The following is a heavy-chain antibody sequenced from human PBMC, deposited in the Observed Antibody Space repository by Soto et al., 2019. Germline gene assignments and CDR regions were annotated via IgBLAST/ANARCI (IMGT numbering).Heavy chain of an antibody. V-gene: IGHV1-46*01. CDR1: GYTFTSYY. Sequence: EASVKVSCKASGYTFTSYYIHWVRQAPGQGLEWMGIINPSSGSITYAQKFQGRVTLTRDTSTSTVYMELGGLRSEDTAVFYCAREMVVATSDYYQGMDVWGQGTTVTVSS. D-gene: IGHD2-15*01. CDR3: AREMVVATSDYYQGMDV. CDR2: INPSSGSI. J-gene: IGHJ6*02.